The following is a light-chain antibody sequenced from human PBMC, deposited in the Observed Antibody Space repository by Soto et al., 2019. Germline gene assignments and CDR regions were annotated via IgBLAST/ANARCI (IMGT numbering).Light chain of an antibody. J-gene: IGKJ1*01. CDR3: QHYYNWPPTWT. V-gene: IGKV3-15*01. CDR1: ESLDSN. CDR2: GAL. Sequence: EIALTQSPVTLSVSPGERATLSCRASESLDSNLAWYQQKPGQAPRLLIYGALNRASGTPARFIGSGSGTEVTLTIRRLAFEDVAVYYCQHYYNWPPTWTFGQGTKV.